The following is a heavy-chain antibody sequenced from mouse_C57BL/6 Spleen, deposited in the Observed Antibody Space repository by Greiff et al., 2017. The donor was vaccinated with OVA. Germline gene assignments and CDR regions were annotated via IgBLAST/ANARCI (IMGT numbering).Heavy chain of an antibody. CDR1: GYTFTSYW. CDR2: IDPSDSYT. D-gene: IGHD1-1*01. J-gene: IGHJ4*01. CDR3: ARSYYGSSYPYYAMDY. Sequence: QVQLQQPGAELVKPGASVKLSCKASGYTFTSYWMQWVKQRPGQGLEWIGEIDPSDSYTNYNQKFKGKATLTVDTSSSTAYMQLSSLTSADSAVYYCARSYYGSSYPYYAMDYWGQGTSVTVSS. V-gene: IGHV1-50*01.